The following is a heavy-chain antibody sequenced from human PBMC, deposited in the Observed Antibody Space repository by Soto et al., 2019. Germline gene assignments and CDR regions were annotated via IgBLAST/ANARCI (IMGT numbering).Heavy chain of an antibody. D-gene: IGHD3-22*01. Sequence: SETLSLTCAVYGGSFSGYYWSWIRQPPGKGLEWIGEINHSGSTNYNPSLKSRVTISVDTSKNQFSLKLSSVTAADTAVYYCARGRRDIGGYYGYYFDYWGQGILVTVSS. CDR2: INHSGST. V-gene: IGHV4-34*01. CDR1: GGSFSGYY. J-gene: IGHJ4*02. CDR3: ARGRRDIGGYYGYYFDY.